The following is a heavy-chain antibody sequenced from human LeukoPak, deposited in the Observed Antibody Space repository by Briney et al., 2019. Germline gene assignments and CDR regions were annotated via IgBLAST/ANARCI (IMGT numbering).Heavy chain of an antibody. V-gene: IGHV1-8*01. D-gene: IGHD5-18*01. CDR1: GYTFTSYD. J-gene: IGHJ4*02. Sequence: ASVKVSCKASGYTFTSYDINWVRQATGQGLEWMGWMNPNSDNTGYAQKFQGRVTMTSNTSISTAYMELSSLRSEDTAVYYCAKRGHSYGDFDYWGQGTLVTVSS. CDR3: AKRGHSYGDFDY. CDR2: MNPNSDNT.